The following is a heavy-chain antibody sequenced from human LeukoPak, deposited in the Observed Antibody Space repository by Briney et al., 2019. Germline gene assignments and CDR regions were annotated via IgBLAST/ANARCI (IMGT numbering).Heavy chain of an antibody. CDR2: IHSSGST. CDR1: GGSISGDY. Sequence: SETLSLTCTVSGGSISGDYWSWVRQPPGKGLEWIAYIHSSGSTNYNPSLNSRVAISVDTSKNQFSLNLTSVTAADTAEYYCARAKGSNGGFDYWGQGTLVTVSS. J-gene: IGHJ4*02. CDR3: ARAKGSNGGFDY. D-gene: IGHD2-8*01. V-gene: IGHV4-59*01.